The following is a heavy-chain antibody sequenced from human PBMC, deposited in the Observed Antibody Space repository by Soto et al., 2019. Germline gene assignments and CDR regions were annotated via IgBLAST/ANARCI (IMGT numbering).Heavy chain of an antibody. CDR1: GFTFSSYA. CDR3: AKAGFGSIAARRKSHIDY. Sequence: GGSLRLSCAASGFTFSSYAMSRVRQAPGKGLEWVSAISGSGGSTYYADSVKGRFTISRDNSKNTLYLQMNSLRAEDTAVYYCAKAGFGSIAARRKSHIDYWGQGTLVTVSS. CDR2: ISGSGGST. D-gene: IGHD6-6*01. V-gene: IGHV3-23*01. J-gene: IGHJ4*02.